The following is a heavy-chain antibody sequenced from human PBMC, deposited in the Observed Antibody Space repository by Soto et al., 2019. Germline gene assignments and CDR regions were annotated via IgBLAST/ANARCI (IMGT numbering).Heavy chain of an antibody. CDR3: ARDQRVSGYFDY. CDR2: SIPIFGTA. CDR1: GGTFSSYA. V-gene: IGHV1-69*01. D-gene: IGHD3-3*01. J-gene: IGHJ4*02. Sequence: QVQLVQSGAEVKKPGSSVKVSCKASGGTFSSYAISWVRQAPGQGLEWMGGSIPIFGTANYSQKFQGRVTITADESTSKDYMELSSLRSEDTAVYYCARDQRVSGYFDYWGQGTLVTVSS.